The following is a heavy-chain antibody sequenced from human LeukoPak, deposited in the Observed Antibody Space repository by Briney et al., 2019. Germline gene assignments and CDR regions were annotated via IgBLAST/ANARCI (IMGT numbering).Heavy chain of an antibody. CDR2: INHSGST. V-gene: IGHV4-34*01. CDR3: ARGSGYYGSGRIWSWFDP. CDR1: GGSFSGYY. Sequence: SETLSLTCAVYGGSFSGYYWSWIRQPPGKGLEWIGEINHSGSTNYNPSLKSRVTISVDTSKNQFSLKLSSVTAADTAVYYCARGSGYYGSGRIWSWFDPWCQGTLVTVSS. J-gene: IGHJ5*02. D-gene: IGHD3-10*01.